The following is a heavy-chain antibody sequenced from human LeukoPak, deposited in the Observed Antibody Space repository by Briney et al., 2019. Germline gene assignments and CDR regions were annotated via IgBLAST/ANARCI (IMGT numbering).Heavy chain of an antibody. CDR1: GFTFNIYE. Sequence: GGSLRLSCAASGFTFNIYEMNWVRQAPGKGLEWVSYISSRSGTTYYADSVKGRFTISRDDAKNSLFLQMNSLRVEDTAVYYCAALLSGSYYDDYWGQGTLVTVSS. V-gene: IGHV3-48*03. CDR3: AALLSGSYYDDY. D-gene: IGHD1-26*01. J-gene: IGHJ4*02. CDR2: ISSRSGTT.